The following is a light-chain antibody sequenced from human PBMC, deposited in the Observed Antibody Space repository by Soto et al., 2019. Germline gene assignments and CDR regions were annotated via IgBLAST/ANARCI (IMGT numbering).Light chain of an antibody. CDR2: DVS. J-gene: IGKJ1*01. V-gene: IGKV1-5*01. CDR3: QQYNSSPWT. Sequence: DIQMTQSPSTVSAYVGDSVTITCRASQSITTWLAWYQQRPGKAPKLLIYDVSSLQSGVPSRFSGSGSGTEFTLTISSLQPDDLATYYCQQYNSSPWTFGQGTKVDIK. CDR1: QSITTW.